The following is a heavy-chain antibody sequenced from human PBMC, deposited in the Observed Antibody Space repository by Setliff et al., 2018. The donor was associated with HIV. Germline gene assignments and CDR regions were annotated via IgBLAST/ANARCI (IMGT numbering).Heavy chain of an antibody. D-gene: IGHD3-3*01. CDR1: GYTLNNYG. V-gene: IGHV1-2*02. CDR3: ASVFYDFWSASYSNIDY. Sequence: ASVKVSCKASGYTLNNYGISWVRQAPGQGLEWVGWINPKNGGTNFAQEFQGRVSMTWDSSISTAYMDLSRLKSDDTAVYYCASVFYDFWSASYSNIDYWGQGTLVTVSS. J-gene: IGHJ4*02. CDR2: INPKNGGT.